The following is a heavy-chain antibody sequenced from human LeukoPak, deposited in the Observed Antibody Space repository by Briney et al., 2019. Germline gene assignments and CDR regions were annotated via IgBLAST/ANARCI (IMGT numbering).Heavy chain of an antibody. CDR2: INPNTGNP. CDR3: ARVLRGGGY. CDR1: GYTFTSHG. V-gene: IGHV7-4-1*02. Sequence: GASVKVSCKASGYTFTSHGINWVRQAPGHGLEWMGWINPNTGNPTYAQGFTGRFVFSLDTSVSTAYLQISSLKAEDTAVYYCARVLRGGGYWGQGTLVTVSS. D-gene: IGHD2-15*01. J-gene: IGHJ4*02.